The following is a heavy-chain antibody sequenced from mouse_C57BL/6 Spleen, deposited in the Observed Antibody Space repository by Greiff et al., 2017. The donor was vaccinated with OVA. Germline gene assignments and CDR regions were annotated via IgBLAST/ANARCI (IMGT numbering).Heavy chain of an antibody. J-gene: IGHJ4*01. V-gene: IGHV1-80*01. CDR2: IYPGDGDT. CDR1: GYAFSSYW. Sequence: QVQLKQSGAELVKPGASVKISCKASGYAFSSYWMNWVKQRPGTGLEWIGQIYPGDGDTNYNGKFKGKATLTADKSSSTAYMQLSSVTAEDSAVYFCARTRAMDYWGQGTSVTVSS. CDR3: ARTRAMDY. D-gene: IGHD3-3*01.